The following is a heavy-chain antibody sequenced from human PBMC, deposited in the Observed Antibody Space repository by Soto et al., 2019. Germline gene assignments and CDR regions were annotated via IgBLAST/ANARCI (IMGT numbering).Heavy chain of an antibody. Sequence: QVQLVESGGGVVQPGRSLRLSCAASGFTFSSYGMHWVRQAPGKGLEWVAVISYDGSYKYYADSVKGRFTISRDHSKNTLYMQMNSLRAEDTAVYYCAKWNGGFDYWGQGTLVTVSS. CDR2: ISYDGSYK. CDR3: AKWNGGFDY. V-gene: IGHV3-30*18. CDR1: GFTFSSYG. J-gene: IGHJ4*02. D-gene: IGHD3-16*01.